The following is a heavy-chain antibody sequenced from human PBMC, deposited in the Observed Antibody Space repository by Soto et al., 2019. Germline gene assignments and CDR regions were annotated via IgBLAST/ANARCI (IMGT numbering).Heavy chain of an antibody. CDR3: ARHSDYYDSSGYPDY. D-gene: IGHD3-22*01. V-gene: IGHV5-51*01. CDR1: GYSFTSYW. J-gene: IGHJ4*02. CDR2: IYPGDSDT. Sequence: PGESLKISCKGSGYSFTSYWICWVRQMPGKGLEWMGIIYPGDSDTRYSPSFQGQVTISADKSISTAYLQWSSLKASDTAMYYCARHSDYYDSSGYPDYWGQGTLVTVSS.